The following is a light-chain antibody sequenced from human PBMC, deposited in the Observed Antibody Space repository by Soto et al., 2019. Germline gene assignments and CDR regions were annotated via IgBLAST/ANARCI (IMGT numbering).Light chain of an antibody. V-gene: IGKV3-15*01. Sequence: EIVMTQSPATLSVSPGERATLSCRASQSVSSNLAWYQQKPGQAPRLLIYGASTRATGIPARFSGSGSGTEFTLTISSLQSEDFAVYYCQQYNNWPSMYTFGQGIKLEIK. CDR2: GAS. CDR1: QSVSSN. CDR3: QQYNNWPSMYT. J-gene: IGKJ2*01.